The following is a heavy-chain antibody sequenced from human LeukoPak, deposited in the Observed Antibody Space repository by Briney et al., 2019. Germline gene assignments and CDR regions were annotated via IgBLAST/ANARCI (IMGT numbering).Heavy chain of an antibody. CDR3: ARALLRHYYGSGSSPGY. V-gene: IGHV1-2*04. D-gene: IGHD3-10*01. J-gene: IGHJ4*02. CDR1: GYTFTGYY. CDR2: INPNSGGT. Sequence: GASVKVSCKASGYTFTGYYMHWVRQAPGQGLEWMGWINPNSGGTNYAQKFQGWVTMTRDTSISTAYMELSRLRSDDTAVYYCARALLRHYYGSGSSPGYWGQGTLVTVSS.